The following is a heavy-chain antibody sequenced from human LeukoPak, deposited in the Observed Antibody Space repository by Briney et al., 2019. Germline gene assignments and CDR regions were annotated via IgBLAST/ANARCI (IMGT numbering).Heavy chain of an antibody. Sequence: PGRSLRLSCAASGFAFSTCGMHWVRQAPGKGLEWVAVMWYDGSNKYYADSVKGRFTISRDISKNTLYLQMDSLRAEDTAMYYCAKAFTPMEYFFDYWGQGALVTVSS. J-gene: IGHJ4*02. CDR1: GFAFSTCG. V-gene: IGHV3-33*06. CDR2: MWYDGSNK. CDR3: AKAFTPMEYFFDY. D-gene: IGHD5-18*01.